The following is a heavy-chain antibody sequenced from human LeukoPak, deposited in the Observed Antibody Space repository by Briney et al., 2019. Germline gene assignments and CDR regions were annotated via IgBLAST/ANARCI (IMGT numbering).Heavy chain of an antibody. CDR3: ARGGYKRLYYMDV. D-gene: IGHD5-18*01. Sequence: RPSETLSLTCVVYGGSFSGYYWSWIRQPPGKGLEWIGEINHSGSTNYNPSLKSRVTISVDTSKNQFSLKLSSVTAADTAVYYCARGGYKRLYYMDVWGKGTTVTVSS. CDR1: GGSFSGYY. V-gene: IGHV4-34*01. J-gene: IGHJ6*03. CDR2: INHSGST.